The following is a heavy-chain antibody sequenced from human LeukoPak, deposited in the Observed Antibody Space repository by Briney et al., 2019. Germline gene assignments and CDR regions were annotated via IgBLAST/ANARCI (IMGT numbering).Heavy chain of an antibody. CDR3: AREQGMATIDY. CDR1: GFTFSSYG. D-gene: IGHD5-24*01. V-gene: IGHV3-21*01. CDR2: ISSKSNYI. Sequence: GGSLRLSCAASGFTFSSYGMSWVRQAPGKGLEWVSSISSKSNYIYYADSLKGRFTISRDNAKNSLYLQMNSLRAEDTAVYYCAREQGMATIDYWGQGTLVTVSS. J-gene: IGHJ4*02.